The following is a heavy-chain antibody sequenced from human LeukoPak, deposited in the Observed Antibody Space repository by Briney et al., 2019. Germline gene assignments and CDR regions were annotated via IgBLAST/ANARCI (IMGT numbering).Heavy chain of an antibody. J-gene: IGHJ4*02. Sequence: GGSLRLSCAASGFAFGSYAMSWVRQAPGKGLEWVSAITEGGDVTFYTDSVKGRFTISRDNSKNTLYLQMNSLRAEDTALYYCAKGTAQWELYDYWGQGTLVTVSS. CDR2: ITEGGDVT. CDR1: GFAFGSYA. D-gene: IGHD4-23*01. CDR3: AKGTAQWELYDY. V-gene: IGHV3-23*01.